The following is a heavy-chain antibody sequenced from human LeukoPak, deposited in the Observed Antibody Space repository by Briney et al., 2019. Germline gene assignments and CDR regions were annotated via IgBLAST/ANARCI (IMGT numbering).Heavy chain of an antibody. Sequence: GGSLRLSCTASGFTFSSFSMNWVRQAPGKGLERVSCISTKGGHIYYADSIKGRFTISRDNAENSVYLQMNSLRLEDTAVYFCARDRIGRLHSAFDVWGQGTTVTVSS. CDR2: ISTKGGHI. J-gene: IGHJ3*01. CDR1: GFTFSSFS. CDR3: ARDRIGRLHSAFDV. V-gene: IGHV3-21*06. D-gene: IGHD1-1*01.